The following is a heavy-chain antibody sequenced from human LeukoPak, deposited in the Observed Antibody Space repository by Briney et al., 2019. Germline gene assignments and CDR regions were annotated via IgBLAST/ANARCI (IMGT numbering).Heavy chain of an antibody. D-gene: IGHD2-8*01. Sequence: GRSVRLSCAASGFTFSSYGMHWVRQAPGKGLEWVAVISYDGSNKYYADSVKGRFTISRDNSKNTLYLQMNSLRAEDTAVYYCAKDHCTNGVCQAFDYWGQGTLVTVSS. CDR3: AKDHCTNGVCQAFDY. V-gene: IGHV3-30*18. CDR2: ISYDGSNK. CDR1: GFTFSSYG. J-gene: IGHJ4*02.